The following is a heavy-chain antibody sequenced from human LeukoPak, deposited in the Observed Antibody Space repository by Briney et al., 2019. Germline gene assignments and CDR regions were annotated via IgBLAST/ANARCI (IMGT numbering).Heavy chain of an antibody. CDR1: GFNVSDYS. J-gene: IGHJ4*02. D-gene: IGHD6-19*01. CDR2: SRSSSSYI. V-gene: IGHV3-21*01. CDR3: ARGPTRYSSDLPLDY. Sequence: GGSLRLSCAASGFNVSDYSMDWVRQAPGKGLEWVSSSRSSSSYIYYADSVKGRFTISRDNAKNSLYLQMNSLRAEDTAVYYCARGPTRYSSDLPLDYWGQGTLVTVSS.